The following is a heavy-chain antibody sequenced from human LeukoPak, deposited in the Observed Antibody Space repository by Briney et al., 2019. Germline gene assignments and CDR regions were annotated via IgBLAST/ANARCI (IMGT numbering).Heavy chain of an antibody. J-gene: IGHJ4*02. Sequence: GGSLRLSCAASGFTVSSNYMSWVRQAPGKGLEWVSVIYSVVSTYYADSVKGRFTISRDNSKNTLYLQMNSLRAEDTAVYYCARKGNYYDSSGLDYWGQGTLVTVSS. CDR1: GFTVSSNY. CDR3: ARKGNYYDSSGLDY. D-gene: IGHD3-22*01. V-gene: IGHV3-53*01. CDR2: IYSVVST.